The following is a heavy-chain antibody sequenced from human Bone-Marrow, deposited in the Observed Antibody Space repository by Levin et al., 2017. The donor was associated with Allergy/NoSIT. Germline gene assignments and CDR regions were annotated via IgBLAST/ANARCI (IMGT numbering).Heavy chain of an antibody. CDR1: GFTFNSYV. D-gene: IGHD1-26*01. CDR3: AKGRFLPSVQVEGPTTGFYYGLNV. V-gene: IGHV3-30*18. J-gene: IGHJ6*02. Sequence: GGSLRLSCVASGFTFNSYVIHWVRQAPGKGLEWVALTSDDGGNAYYADSVKGRFTISGDNSKNTVYLQMSSLRGEDTAVYYCAKGRFLPSVQVEGPTTGFYYGLNVWGQGTTVIVSS. CDR2: TSDDGGNA.